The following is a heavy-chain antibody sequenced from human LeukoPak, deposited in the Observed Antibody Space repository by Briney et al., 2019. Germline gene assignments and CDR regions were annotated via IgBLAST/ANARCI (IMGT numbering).Heavy chain of an antibody. V-gene: IGHV4-39*01. Sequence: SETLSLTCTVSGGSIGSSSYYWGWVRQPPGKGLEWIGSLYYSGSTYYNPSLKSRVTISVDTYQNQFSLKLSSATAADTAVYYCASQNDYGGTVDYWGQGTLTTVSS. CDR1: GGSIGSSSYY. CDR2: LYYSGST. D-gene: IGHD4-23*01. CDR3: ASQNDYGGTVDY. J-gene: IGHJ4*02.